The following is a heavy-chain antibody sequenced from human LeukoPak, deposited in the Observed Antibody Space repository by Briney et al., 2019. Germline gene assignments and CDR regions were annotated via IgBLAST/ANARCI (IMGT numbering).Heavy chain of an antibody. V-gene: IGHV4-34*01. Sequence: PSETLSLTCAVYGGSFSGYYWSWIRQPPGKGLEWIGEINHSGSTNYNPSLKSRVTISVDTSKNQFSLKLSSVTAADTAVYYCARISGGVYYYYYYYGMDVWGQGTTVTVSS. CDR2: INHSGST. CDR1: GGSFSGYY. CDR3: ARISGGVYYYYYYYGMDV. J-gene: IGHJ6*02. D-gene: IGHD3-10*01.